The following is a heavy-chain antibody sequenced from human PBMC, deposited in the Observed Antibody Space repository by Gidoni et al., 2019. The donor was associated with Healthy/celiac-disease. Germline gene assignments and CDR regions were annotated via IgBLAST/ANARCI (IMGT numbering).Heavy chain of an antibody. V-gene: IGHV3-43D*03. CDR2: ISWDGGST. CDR3: AKGRGYSYGYPLDY. D-gene: IGHD5-18*01. J-gene: IGHJ4*02. Sequence: EVQLVESGGVVVQPGGSLRLSCAASGFTFDDYAMHWVRQAPWKGLEWVSLISWDGGSTYYADSVKGRFTISRDNSKNSLYLQMNSLRAEDTALYYCAKGRGYSYGYPLDYWGQGTLVTVSS. CDR1: GFTFDDYA.